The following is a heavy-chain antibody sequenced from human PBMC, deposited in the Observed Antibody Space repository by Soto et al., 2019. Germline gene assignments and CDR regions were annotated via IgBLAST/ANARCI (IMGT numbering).Heavy chain of an antibody. Sequence: QVQLVQSGAEVKKPGSSVKVSCKASGGTFSSYTISWVRQAPGQGLEWMGRIIPTLGIANYAQKFQGRVTITADKSTSTASMELSSLRSEDTAVYYCARENHRDHSASGSYSYYYGMDVWGQGTTVTVSS. CDR2: IIPTLGIA. D-gene: IGHD3-10*01. J-gene: IGHJ6*02. V-gene: IGHV1-69*08. CDR1: GGTFSSYT. CDR3: ARENHRDHSASGSYSYYYGMDV.